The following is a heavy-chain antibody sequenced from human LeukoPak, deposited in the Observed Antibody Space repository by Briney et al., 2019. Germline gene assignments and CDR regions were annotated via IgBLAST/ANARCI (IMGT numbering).Heavy chain of an antibody. D-gene: IGHD6-13*01. V-gene: IGHV4-59*01. CDR2: IYYSGST. J-gene: IGHJ5*02. CDR3: ARVYSNGWYVYRGAAWFDP. Sequence: SETLSLTCTVSGGSISSYYWSWIRQPPGKGLEWIGYIYYSGSTNYNPSLKSRVTISVDTSKNQFSLKLSSVTAADTAVYYCARVYSNGWYVYRGAAWFDPWGQGTLVTVSS. CDR1: GGSISSYY.